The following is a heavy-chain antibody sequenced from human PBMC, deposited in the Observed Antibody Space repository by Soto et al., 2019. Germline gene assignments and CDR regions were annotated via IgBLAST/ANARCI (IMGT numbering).Heavy chain of an antibody. CDR3: ARDIPPGYYGSGSHAQSHYYGMDV. CDR2: ISSSGSTI. J-gene: IGHJ6*02. CDR1: GFTFSDYY. D-gene: IGHD3-10*01. V-gene: IGHV3-11*01. Sequence: QVQLVESGGGLVKPGGSLRLSCAASGFTFSDYYMSWIRQAPGKGLEWVSYISSSGSTIYYADSVKGRFTISRDNAKNSLYLQMNSLRAEDTAVYYCARDIPPGYYGSGSHAQSHYYGMDVWGQGTTVTVSS.